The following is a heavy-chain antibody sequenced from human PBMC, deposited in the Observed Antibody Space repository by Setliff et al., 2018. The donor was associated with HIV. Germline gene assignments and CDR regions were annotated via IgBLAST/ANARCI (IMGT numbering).Heavy chain of an antibody. V-gene: IGHV4-39*07. D-gene: IGHD3-10*01. J-gene: IGHJ4*02. CDR3: ARDLNGQWFGLGHYYYGSGSPLSTDY. Sequence: SETLSLTCPVSGGSISSSSYYWGWIRQPPVKGLEWIGCIYYSGRTYYNPSLKSRVTIPVGTSKNQFSLKLSSVTAADTAVYSCARDLNGQWFGLGHYYYGSGSPLSTDYWGQGTLVTVSS. CDR2: IYYSGRT. CDR1: GGSISSSSYY.